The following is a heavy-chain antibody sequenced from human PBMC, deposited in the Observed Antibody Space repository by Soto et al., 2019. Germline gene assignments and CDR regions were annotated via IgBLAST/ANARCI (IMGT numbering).Heavy chain of an antibody. D-gene: IGHD1-7*01. Sequence: EVQLLESGGGWVQPGGSLRLSCAASGFTFTSYSMSWVRQAPGKGLEWVSGISGNGGNSYYADSVKGRFTIYRANSKNTLYLQMKSQRAEDTAVYYCAKDCWNWYHFDNGCQGTLVTVSS. CDR3: AKDCWNWYHFDN. J-gene: IGHJ4*02. CDR2: ISGNGGNS. V-gene: IGHV3-23*01. CDR1: GFTFTSYS.